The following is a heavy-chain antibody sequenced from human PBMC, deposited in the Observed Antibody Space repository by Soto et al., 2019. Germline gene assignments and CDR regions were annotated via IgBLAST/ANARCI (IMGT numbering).Heavy chain of an antibody. CDR2: VRGSDAGT. J-gene: IGHJ4*01. CDR1: GFTFNNYA. V-gene: IGHV3-23*01. CDR3: ARDQRGAFDF. D-gene: IGHD1-26*01. Sequence: GGSLRLSCAASGFTFNNYAMSWVRQAPGKAPEWVAAVRGSDAGTYHADSVGGRFTSSRDNLNNILYLQMNSLRAEDTAMYYCARDQRGAFDFWGHGTLVTVSS.